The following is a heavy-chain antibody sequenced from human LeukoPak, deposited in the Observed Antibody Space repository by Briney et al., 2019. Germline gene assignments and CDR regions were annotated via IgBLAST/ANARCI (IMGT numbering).Heavy chain of an antibody. V-gene: IGHV3-7*02. D-gene: IGHD6-13*01. CDR3: ASRRGGSSWSDN. CDR1: GFTFSSYW. Sequence: GGSLRLSCAASGFTFSSYWMSWVRQAPGKGLEWVANIKQDGSEKYYVDSVRGRFTLSRDNAKNSLYLQMNSLRLEDTAVYYCASRRGGSSWSDNWGQGTLVTVSS. J-gene: IGHJ4*02. CDR2: IKQDGSEK.